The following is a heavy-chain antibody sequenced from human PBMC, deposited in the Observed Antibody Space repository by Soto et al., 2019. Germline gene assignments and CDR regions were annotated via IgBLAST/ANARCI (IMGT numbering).Heavy chain of an antibody. CDR2: IYYSGST. Sequence: SETLSLTCTVSGGSISSYYWSWIRQPPGKGLEWIGYIYYSGSTNYNPSLKSRVTISVDTSKNQFSLKLSSVTAADTAVYYCARTAAAVAWFDPWGQGTLVTVSS. D-gene: IGHD6-13*01. CDR1: GGSISSYY. V-gene: IGHV4-59*01. J-gene: IGHJ5*02. CDR3: ARTAAAVAWFDP.